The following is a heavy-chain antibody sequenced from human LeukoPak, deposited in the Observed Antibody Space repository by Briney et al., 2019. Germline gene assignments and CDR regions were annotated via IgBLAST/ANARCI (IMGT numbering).Heavy chain of an antibody. CDR1: GFTSSSYS. D-gene: IGHD5-12*01. V-gene: IGHV3-21*01. CDR3: ARAGYSGYGDY. CDR2: ISSSSSYI. Sequence: GGSLRLSCAASGFTSSSYSMNWVRQAPGKGLEWVSSISSSSSYIYYADSVKGRFTISRDNAKNSLYLQMNSLGAEDTAVYYCARAGYSGYGDYWGQGTLVTVSS. J-gene: IGHJ4*02.